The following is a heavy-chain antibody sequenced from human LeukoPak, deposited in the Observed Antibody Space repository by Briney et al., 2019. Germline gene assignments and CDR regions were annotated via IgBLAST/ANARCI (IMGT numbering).Heavy chain of an antibody. J-gene: IGHJ4*02. D-gene: IGHD3-10*01. Sequence: SETLPLTCAVYGGSFSGYYWSWIRQPPGKGLEWIGEINHSGSTNYNPSLKSRVTISVDTSKNQFSPKLSSVTAADTAVYYCAREGKYYYGSGSYQTIDYWGQGTLVTVSS. CDR1: GGSFSGYY. CDR3: AREGKYYYGSGSYQTIDY. V-gene: IGHV4-34*01. CDR2: INHSGST.